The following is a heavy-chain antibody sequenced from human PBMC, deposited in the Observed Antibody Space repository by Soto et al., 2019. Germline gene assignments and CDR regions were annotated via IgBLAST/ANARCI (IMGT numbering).Heavy chain of an antibody. CDR1: GFTFISYG. V-gene: IGHV3-33*01. D-gene: IGHD5-12*01. J-gene: IGHJ4*02. CDR2: IWYDGSNK. CDR3: ARGQSLATIDY. Sequence: PGGSLRLSCAASGFTFISYGMHWVRQAPGKGLEWVAVIWYDGSNKFYADSVKGRFTISRDNSKNTLYLQMNSLRADDTAVYYCARGQSLATIDYWGQGTLVTVSS.